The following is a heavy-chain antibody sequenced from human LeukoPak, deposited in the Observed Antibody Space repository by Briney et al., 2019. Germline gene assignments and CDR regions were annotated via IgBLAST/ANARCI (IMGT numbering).Heavy chain of an antibody. V-gene: IGHV3-23*01. Sequence: GGSLRLSCAASGFTFSSCAMSWVRQAPGKGLEWVSAISGSGGSTYYADSVKGRFTISRDNSKNTLYLQMNSLRAEDTAVYYCAKDHTYYDSSGYYYYWGQGTLVTVSS. CDR3: AKDHTYYDSSGYYYY. D-gene: IGHD3-22*01. CDR2: ISGSGGST. J-gene: IGHJ4*02. CDR1: GFTFSSCA.